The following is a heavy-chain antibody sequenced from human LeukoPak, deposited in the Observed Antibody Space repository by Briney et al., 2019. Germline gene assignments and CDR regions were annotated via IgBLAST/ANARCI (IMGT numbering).Heavy chain of an antibody. CDR1: GGTFSSYA. V-gene: IGHV1-18*01. D-gene: IGHD3-10*01. CDR3: AKSPNYYGSGLDV. CDR2: ISAFDVNT. Sequence: ASVKVSCKASGGTFSSYAISWVRQAPGQGLEWMGWISAFDVNTNYAQKFQGRVTMTTDASTSTVYMELRSLRSDDTAVYYCAKSPNYYGSGLDVWGQGTTVTVSS. J-gene: IGHJ6*02.